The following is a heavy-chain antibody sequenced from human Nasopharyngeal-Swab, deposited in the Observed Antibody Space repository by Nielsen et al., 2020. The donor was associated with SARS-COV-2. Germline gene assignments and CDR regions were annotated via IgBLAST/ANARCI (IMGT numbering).Heavy chain of an antibody. V-gene: IGHV3-15*01. CDR1: GFTFSNAW. CDR2: IKSKTDGGTT. CDR3: TTAPRYGSTFGVVINYYGMDV. J-gene: IGHJ6*02. Sequence: GESLKISCAASGFTFSNAWMSWVRQAPGKGLEWVGRIKSKTDGGTTDYAAPVKGRFTISRDDSKNTLYLQMNSLKTEDTAVYYCTTAPRYGSTFGVVINYYGMDVWGQGTTVTVSS. D-gene: IGHD3-3*02.